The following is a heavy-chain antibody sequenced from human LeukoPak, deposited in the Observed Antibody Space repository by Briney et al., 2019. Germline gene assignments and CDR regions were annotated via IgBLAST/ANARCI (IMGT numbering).Heavy chain of an antibody. V-gene: IGHV4-59*01. CDR1: VGSISSYY. CDR2: IYYSGST. D-gene: IGHD3-3*01. Sequence: SETLSLTCTVSVGSISSYYWSWIRQPPGKGLEWIGYIYYSGSTNYNPSLKSRVTISVDTSENQFSLKLSSVTAADTAVYYCARAAREVLRFLEWLSPAAFDIWGQGTMVTVSS. J-gene: IGHJ3*02. CDR3: ARAAREVLRFLEWLSPAAFDI.